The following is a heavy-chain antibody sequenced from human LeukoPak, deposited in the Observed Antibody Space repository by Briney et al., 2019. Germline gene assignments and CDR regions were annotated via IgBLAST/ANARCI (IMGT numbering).Heavy chain of an antibody. CDR1: GGSFSGYY. Sequence: SETLSLTCAVYGGSFSGYYWSWIRQPPGKGLEWIGEINHSGSTNYNPSLKSRVTISVDTSKNQFSLKLSSVTAADTAVYYCARDKRGSGGFDYWGQGTLVTVSS. J-gene: IGHJ4*02. CDR3: ARDKRGSGGFDY. D-gene: IGHD3-10*01. CDR2: INHSGST. V-gene: IGHV4-34*01.